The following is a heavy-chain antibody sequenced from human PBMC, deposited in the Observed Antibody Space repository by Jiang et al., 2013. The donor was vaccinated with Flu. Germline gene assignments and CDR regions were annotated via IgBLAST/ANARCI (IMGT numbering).Heavy chain of an antibody. J-gene: IGHJ4*02. CDR3: ASRYDTGGLYYFDY. CDR2: IYYSGST. V-gene: IGHV4-59*01. CDR1: GGSISSYY. Sequence: PGLVKPSETLSLTCTVSGGSISSYYWSWIRQPPGKGLEWIGYIYYSGSTNYNPSLKSRVTISVDTSKNQFSLKLSSVTAADTAVYYCASRYDTGGLYYFDYWGQGTLVTVSS. D-gene: IGHD3-9*01.